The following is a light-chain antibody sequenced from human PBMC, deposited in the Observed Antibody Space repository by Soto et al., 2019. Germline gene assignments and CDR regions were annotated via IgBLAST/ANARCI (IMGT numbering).Light chain of an antibody. CDR2: AAS. V-gene: IGKV3-15*01. Sequence: IVMTQSPATLSVSPGERATLSCRASRGISSNLAWYQQKPGQVPRLLIYAASTRATGIPARFSGSGSETEFTLTISSLQSEDFAVYYCHQYHNWPWTFGQGTKVDIK. J-gene: IGKJ1*01. CDR3: HQYHNWPWT. CDR1: RGISSN.